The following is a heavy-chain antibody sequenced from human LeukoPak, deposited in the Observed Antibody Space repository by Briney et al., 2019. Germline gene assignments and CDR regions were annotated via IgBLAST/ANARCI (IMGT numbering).Heavy chain of an antibody. V-gene: IGHV4-59*01. Sequence: SETLSLTCTVSGGSISSYYWSWIRQPPGKGLGWIGYIYYSGSTNYNPSLKSRVTISVDTSKNQFSLKLSSVTAADTAVYYCARESFSSSGMDYWGQGTLVTVSS. CDR3: ARESFSSSGMDY. CDR2: IYYSGST. J-gene: IGHJ4*02. D-gene: IGHD6-13*01. CDR1: GGSISSYY.